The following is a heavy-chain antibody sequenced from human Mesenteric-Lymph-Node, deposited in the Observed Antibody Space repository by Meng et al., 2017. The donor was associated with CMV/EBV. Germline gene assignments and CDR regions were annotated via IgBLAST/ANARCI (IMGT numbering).Heavy chain of an antibody. V-gene: IGHV3-30*02. Sequence: GGSLRLSCAASGFDFSAYGMHWVRQPPGMGLQWVTFIHFDGSYEYYADSVKGRFTISRDNSKKTLYLQMNSLRDEDTAVYHCAKVLELGNYPYYYGLDVWGQGTTVTVSS. CDR2: IHFDGSYE. D-gene: IGHD1-7*01. CDR3: AKVLELGNYPYYYGLDV. J-gene: IGHJ6*02. CDR1: GFDFSAYG.